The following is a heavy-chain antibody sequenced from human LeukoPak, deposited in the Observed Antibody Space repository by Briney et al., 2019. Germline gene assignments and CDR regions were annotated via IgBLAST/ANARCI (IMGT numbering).Heavy chain of an antibody. V-gene: IGHV3-23*01. Sequence: GGSLRLSCAASGFTFSSYAMSWVRQAPGKGLEWVSAISGSGGSTYYADSAKGRFTISRDNSKNTLYLQMNSLRAEDTAVYYCAKGYAYPYYFDYWGQGTLVTVSS. CDR2: ISGSGGST. D-gene: IGHD3-16*01. CDR3: AKGYAYPYYFDY. J-gene: IGHJ4*02. CDR1: GFTFSSYA.